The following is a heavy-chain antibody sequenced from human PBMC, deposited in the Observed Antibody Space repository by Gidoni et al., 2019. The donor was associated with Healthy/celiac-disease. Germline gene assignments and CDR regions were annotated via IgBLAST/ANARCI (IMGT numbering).Heavy chain of an antibody. Sequence: EVQLLESGGGLVKPGGSLRLSCAASGFTFSSYSMHWVRQAPGKGLEWVSSISSSSSYIDYADTVKGRFTISRDNAKNSLYLQMNSRRAEDTAVYYCARVPTIFGVVIKGEPYNWFDPWGQGTLVTVSS. CDR1: GFTFSSYS. V-gene: IGHV3-21*01. J-gene: IGHJ5*02. CDR3: ARVPTIFGVVIKGEPYNWFDP. CDR2: ISSSSSYI. D-gene: IGHD3-3*01.